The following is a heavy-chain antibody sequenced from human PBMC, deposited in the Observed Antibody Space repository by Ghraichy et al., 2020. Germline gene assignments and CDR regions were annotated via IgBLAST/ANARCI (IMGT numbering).Heavy chain of an antibody. D-gene: IGHD6-13*01. CDR1: GGSLSSGSYY. Sequence: SETLSLTCTVSGGSLSSGSYYWTWIRQPPGKGLGWNGYIYYNGSTHYNPSLKSRVTMSVATSKNQFSLRLCSVAAADAAVYDCARTGYTSSWYGDFQNWGQGTLVTVS. CDR2: IYYNGST. V-gene: IGHV4-61*01. J-gene: IGHJ1*01. CDR3: ARTGYTSSWYGDFQN.